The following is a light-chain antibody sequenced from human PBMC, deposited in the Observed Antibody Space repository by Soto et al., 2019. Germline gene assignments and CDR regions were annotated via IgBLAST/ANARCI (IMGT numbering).Light chain of an antibody. V-gene: IGKV3-11*01. CDR1: QSVGSS. CDR2: AAS. CDR3: QQRSNWPIT. J-gene: IGKJ5*01. Sequence: EIVLTQSPATLSLSPGERATLSCRASQSVGSSLAWYQQKLGQAPRLLIYAASDRATGIPGRFSGSGSGTDFTLIISSLEPEDFAFYYCQQRSNWPITFGQGTRLEIK.